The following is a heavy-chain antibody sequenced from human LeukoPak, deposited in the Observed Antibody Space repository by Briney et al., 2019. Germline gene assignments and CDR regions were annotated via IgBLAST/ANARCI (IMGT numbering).Heavy chain of an antibody. J-gene: IGHJ4*02. Sequence: PGGPLRLSCAASGFTFSTYSMNWVRQAPGKGLEWVSSISGSSTYIFYADSVKGRFTISRDNAKNSLYLQMNSLRVEDTAVYYCARVKGTERDYWGQGTLVTVSS. CDR3: ARVKGTERDY. CDR1: GFTFSTYS. D-gene: IGHD3/OR15-3a*01. CDR2: ISGSSTYI. V-gene: IGHV3-21*01.